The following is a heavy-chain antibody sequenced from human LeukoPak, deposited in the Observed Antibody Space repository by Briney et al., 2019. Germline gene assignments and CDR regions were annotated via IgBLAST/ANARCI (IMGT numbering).Heavy chain of an antibody. Sequence: ASVKVSCKASGYTFTSYYIHWVRQAPGQGLEWMGIINPSGGSTSYAQKFQGRVTVTRDTSTSTVYMELSSLRSEDTAVYYCARDYYDSSGYWERLGRYYYYYGMDVWGQGTTVTVSS. CDR3: ARDYYDSSGYWERLGRYYYYYGMDV. D-gene: IGHD3-22*01. J-gene: IGHJ6*02. CDR1: GYTFTSYY. CDR2: INPSGGST. V-gene: IGHV1-46*01.